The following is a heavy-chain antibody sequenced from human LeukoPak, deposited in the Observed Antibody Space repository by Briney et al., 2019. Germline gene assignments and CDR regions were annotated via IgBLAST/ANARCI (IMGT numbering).Heavy chain of an antibody. D-gene: IGHD6-19*01. J-gene: IGHJ6*02. CDR1: GGTFSSYA. V-gene: IGHV1-69*13. CDR3: ARAGIAVAGTRTYYYGMDV. Sequence: SAKVSCKASGGTFSSYAISWVRQAPGQGLEWMGGIIPIFGTANYAQKFQGRVTITADESTSTAYMELSSLRSEDTAVYYCARAGIAVAGTRTYYYGMDVWGQGTTVTVSS. CDR2: IIPIFGTA.